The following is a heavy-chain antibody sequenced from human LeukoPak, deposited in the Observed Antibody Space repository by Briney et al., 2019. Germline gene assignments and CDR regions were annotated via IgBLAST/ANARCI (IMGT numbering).Heavy chain of an antibody. CDR1: GGTFSSYA. Sequence: SVKVSCKASGGTFSSYAISWVRQAPGQGLEWMVRIIPILGIANYAQKFQGRVTITADKSTSTAYMELSSLRSEDTAVYYCGGGSYLPRYYYYGMDVWGQGTTVTVSS. CDR3: GGGSYLPRYYYYGMDV. D-gene: IGHD1-26*01. J-gene: IGHJ6*02. CDR2: IIPILGIA. V-gene: IGHV1-69*04.